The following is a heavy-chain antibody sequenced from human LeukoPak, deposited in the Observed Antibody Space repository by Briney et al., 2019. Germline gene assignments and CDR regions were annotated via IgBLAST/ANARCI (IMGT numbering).Heavy chain of an antibody. V-gene: IGHV4-59*01. J-gene: IGHJ5*02. CDR1: GGSISNYY. Sequence: TSETLSLTCTVSGGSISNYYWSWIRQPPGRGLEWIAYIYYSGSTNYNPSLKSRVTISVDTSKKQFPLKLSSVTTADTAVYYCARMPDILTGLDPWGQGILVTVSS. CDR3: ARMPDILTGLDP. CDR2: IYYSGST. D-gene: IGHD3-9*01.